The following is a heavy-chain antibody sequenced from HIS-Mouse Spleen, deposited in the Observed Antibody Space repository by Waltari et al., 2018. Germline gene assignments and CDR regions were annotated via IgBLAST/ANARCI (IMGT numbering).Heavy chain of an antibody. D-gene: IGHD5-12*01. CDR1: GGSISSSSYY. J-gene: IGHJ3*02. V-gene: IGHV4-39*07. CDR2: IYYSGST. Sequence: QLQLQESGPGLVKPSETLSLTCTVSGGSISSSSYYWGWIRQPPGKGLEWIGSIYYSGSTNYNPSLKSRVTISVDTSKNQFSLKLSSVTAADTAVYYCARPDVEMATMDAFDIWGQGTMVTVSS. CDR3: ARPDVEMATMDAFDI.